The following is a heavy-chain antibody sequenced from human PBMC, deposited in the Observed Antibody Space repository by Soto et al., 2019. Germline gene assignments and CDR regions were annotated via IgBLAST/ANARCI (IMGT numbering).Heavy chain of an antibody. J-gene: IGHJ4*02. D-gene: IGHD6-13*01. CDR2: ISSSSSYI. V-gene: IGHV3-21*01. CDR3: ASGRGCRSSWYGY. Sequence: EVQLVESGGGLVKPGGSLRLSCAASGFTFSSYSMNWVRQAPGKGLEWVSSISSSSSYIYYADSVKGRFTISRDNAKNSLYLQMNSLRAEDTAVYYCASGRGCRSSWYGYWGQGTLVTVSS. CDR1: GFTFSSYS.